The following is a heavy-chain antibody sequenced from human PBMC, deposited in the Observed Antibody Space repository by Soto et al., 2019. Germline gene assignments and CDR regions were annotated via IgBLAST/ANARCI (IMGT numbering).Heavy chain of an antibody. CDR3: AKDQASGQGSFDS. CDR2: ISYDGSNQ. J-gene: IGHJ4*02. Sequence: GALRLSCAASGFTFNIYGMHWVRQAPDKGLEWVALISYDGSNQYYADSVKGRFTISRDNSKNTLFLQMNSLRADDTAVYYCAKDQASGQGSFDSWGQGTLVTVSS. CDR1: GFTFNIYG. V-gene: IGHV3-30*18.